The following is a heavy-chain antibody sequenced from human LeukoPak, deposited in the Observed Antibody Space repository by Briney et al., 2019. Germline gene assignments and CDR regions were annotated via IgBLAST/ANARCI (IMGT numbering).Heavy chain of an antibody. J-gene: IGHJ3*02. CDR2: FDPEDGET. Sequence: ASVKVSCKVSGYTLTELPMHWVRQAPGKGLEWMGGFDPEDGETIYAQKFQGRVTMTEDTSTDTAYMELSSLRSEDTAVYYCATSGVLTGYYEGYASDIWGQGTMVTVSS. V-gene: IGHV1-24*01. CDR3: ATSGVLTGYYEGYASDI. D-gene: IGHD3-9*01. CDR1: GYTLTELP.